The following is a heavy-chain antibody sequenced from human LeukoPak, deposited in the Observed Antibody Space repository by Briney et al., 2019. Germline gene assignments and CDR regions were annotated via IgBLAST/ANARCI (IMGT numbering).Heavy chain of an antibody. CDR2: MTGPADTT. Sequence: GSLRLSCAASGFNFNNFAMSWVRQAPGKGLEWLSAMTGPADTTYYAESVKGRFTISRDYSKSMVFLQMNSLRVEDTAIYYCAKGAEIDHWGQGTLVTVSS. J-gene: IGHJ4*02. CDR3: AKGAEIDH. V-gene: IGHV3-23*01. CDR1: GFNFNNFA.